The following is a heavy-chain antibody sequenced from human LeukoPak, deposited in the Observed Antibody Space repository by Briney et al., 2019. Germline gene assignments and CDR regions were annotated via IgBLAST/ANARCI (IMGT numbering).Heavy chain of an antibody. V-gene: IGHV3-21*01. CDR2: ISSGSNYI. D-gene: IGHD1-14*01. Sequence: GGSLRLSCAASGFTFSTYSMNWVRQAPGKGLEWVSSISSGSNYIFYADSVKGRFTISRDNAKNSLYLQMNSLRDEDTAVYYCARETPEYDWGQGTLVTVSS. CDR1: GFTFSTYS. CDR3: ARETPEYD. J-gene: IGHJ4*02.